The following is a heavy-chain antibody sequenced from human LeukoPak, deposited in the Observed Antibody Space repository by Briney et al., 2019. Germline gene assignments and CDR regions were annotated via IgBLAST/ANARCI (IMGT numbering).Heavy chain of an antibody. V-gene: IGHV3-11*05. CDR2: ISISDSST. Sequence: AGPRTLPCAASGFTFRDFYISWIRPAPTKELQWISYISISDSSTNYAGSVKGGFTISKDNARNSLYLQMNSLRAEDTAVYYCARDLIHRSGEADYWGQGTLVTVSS. CDR3: ARDLIHRSGEADY. CDR1: GFTFRDFY. D-gene: IGHD3-22*01. J-gene: IGHJ4*02.